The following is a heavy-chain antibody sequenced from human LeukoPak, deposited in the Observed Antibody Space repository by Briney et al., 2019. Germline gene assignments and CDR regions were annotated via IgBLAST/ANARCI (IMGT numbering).Heavy chain of an antibody. CDR2: ISYDGSNK. CDR1: GFTFSSYA. CDR3: ARAMAHRYYYYMDV. J-gene: IGHJ6*03. V-gene: IGHV3-30*04. Sequence: SGGSLRLSCAASGFTFSSYAMHWVRQAPGKGLKWVAVISYDGSNKYYADSVKGRFTISRDNSKNTLYLQMNSLRAEDTAVYYCARAMAHRYYYYMDVWGKGTTVTVSS. D-gene: IGHD5-24*01.